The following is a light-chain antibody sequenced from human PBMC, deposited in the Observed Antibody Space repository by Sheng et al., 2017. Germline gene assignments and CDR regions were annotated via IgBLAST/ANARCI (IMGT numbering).Light chain of an antibody. J-gene: IGLJ1*01. CDR1: NIERKS. Sequence: SYVLTQPPSVSVAPGGTARISCGEDNIERKSVHWYQQRPGQAPVLVVYDDSDRPSGIPDRFSGSNSGNTATLTISRVEAGDEADYYCQVWDSSGDHYVFGSGTKVSV. CDR2: DDS. CDR3: QVWDSSGDHYV. V-gene: IGLV3-21*02.